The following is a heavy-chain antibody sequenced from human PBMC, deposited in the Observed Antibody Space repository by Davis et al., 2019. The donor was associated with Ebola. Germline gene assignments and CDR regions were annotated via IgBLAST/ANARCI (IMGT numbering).Heavy chain of an antibody. CDR1: GGSFSGYY. Sequence: SETLSLTCAVYGGSFSGYYWSWIRQPPGKGLEWIGDINHSGRTNYNPSLKSRVTISVDTSKNQFSPKLSSVTAADTAVYYCARYARYYYYYGMDVWGQGTTVTVSS. J-gene: IGHJ6*02. CDR2: INHSGRT. V-gene: IGHV4-34*01. D-gene: IGHD2-2*01. CDR3: ARYARYYYYYGMDV.